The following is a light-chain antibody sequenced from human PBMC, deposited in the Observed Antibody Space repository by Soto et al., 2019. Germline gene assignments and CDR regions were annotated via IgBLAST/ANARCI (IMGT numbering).Light chain of an antibody. J-gene: IGKJ4*01. CDR1: QSVSSN. V-gene: IGKV3-15*01. CDR2: GAS. CDR3: QQYNNWPPLT. Sequence: EIVMTQSPATLSVSPGERATLSCRASQSVSSNLAWYQQKPGQAPRLLIYGASTRVTCIPARFSGSGSGTEFTLTTSRLQSEHFAVYYCQQYNNWPPLTFGGWTKVEIK.